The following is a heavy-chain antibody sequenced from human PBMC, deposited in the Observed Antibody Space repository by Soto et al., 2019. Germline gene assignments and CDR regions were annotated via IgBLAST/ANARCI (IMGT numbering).Heavy chain of an antibody. V-gene: IGHV3-7*03. CDR3: ARVVVVVPAAPVDY. CDR2: IKQDGSEK. D-gene: IGHD2-2*01. CDR1: GFTFSSYW. J-gene: IGHJ4*02. Sequence: EVQLVESGGGLVQPGGSLRLSCAASGFTFSSYWMSWVRQAPGKGLEWVANIKQDGSEKYYVDSVKGRFTISRDNAKNSLYLQMNSLRAEDTAVYYCARVVVVVPAAPVDYWGQGTLVTVSS.